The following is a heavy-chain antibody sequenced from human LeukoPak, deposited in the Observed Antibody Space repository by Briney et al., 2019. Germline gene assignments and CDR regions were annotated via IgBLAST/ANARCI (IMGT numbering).Heavy chain of an antibody. CDR3: ARDRGSSGYYYYYYGMDV. V-gene: IGHV3-21*01. J-gene: IGHJ6*02. D-gene: IGHD6-19*01. CDR1: GFTFSSYS. Sequence: PGGSLRLSCAASGFTFSSYSMNWVRQAPGKGLEWVSSISSSSSYIYYADSVKGRFTISRDNSKNTLYLQMNSLRAEDTAVYYCARDRGSSGYYYYYYGMDVWGQGTTVTVSS. CDR2: ISSSSSYI.